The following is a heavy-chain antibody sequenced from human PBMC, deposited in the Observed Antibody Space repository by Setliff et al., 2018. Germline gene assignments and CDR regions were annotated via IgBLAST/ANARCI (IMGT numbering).Heavy chain of an antibody. Sequence: GGSLRLSCAASGFTFSSYGMNWVRQAPGKGLEWVAVIWYDGSNEYYADSVKGRFTISRDTSKNTLYLQMNSLRAEDTAVYYCAKHGAYNDFLTGYNFYYDMDVWGQGTTVTVSS. J-gene: IGHJ6*02. V-gene: IGHV3-33*06. CDR2: IWYDGSNE. CDR3: AKHGAYNDFLTGYNFYYDMDV. D-gene: IGHD3-9*01. CDR1: GFTFSSYG.